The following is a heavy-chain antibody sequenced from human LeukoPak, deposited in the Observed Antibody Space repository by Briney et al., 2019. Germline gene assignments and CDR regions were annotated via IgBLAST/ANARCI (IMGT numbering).Heavy chain of an antibody. D-gene: IGHD5-12*01. CDR2: IIPILGIA. CDR3: ARARSRYSGYDRYYFDY. V-gene: IGHV1-69*04. CDR1: GGTFSSYA. J-gene: IGHJ4*02. Sequence: AVKVSCKASGGTFSSYAISWVRQAPGQGLEWMGRIIPILGIANYAQKFQGRVTITADKSTSTAYMELSSLRSEDTGVYYCARARSRYSGYDRYYFDYWGQGTLVTVSS.